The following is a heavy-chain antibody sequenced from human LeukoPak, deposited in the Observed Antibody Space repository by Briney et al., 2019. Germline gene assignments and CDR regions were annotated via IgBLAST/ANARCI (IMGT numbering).Heavy chain of an antibody. D-gene: IGHD3-10*01. CDR1: GGSFNDYY. Sequence: SETLSLTCAVYGGSFNDYYWSWIRQPAGKGLEWIGRIYTSGSTNYNPSLKSRVTMSVDTSKNQFSLKLSSVTAADTAVYYCARAASTTYYYGSGSYWVRFDPWGQGTLVTVSS. CDR3: ARAASTTYYYGSGSYWVRFDP. V-gene: IGHV4-59*10. CDR2: IYTSGST. J-gene: IGHJ5*02.